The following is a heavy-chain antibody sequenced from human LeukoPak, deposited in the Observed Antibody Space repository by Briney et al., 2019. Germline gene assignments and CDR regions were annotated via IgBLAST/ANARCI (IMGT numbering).Heavy chain of an antibody. CDR2: INTNTGNP. CDR3: ARVLRSMVRGVPLPSY. D-gene: IGHD3-10*01. Sequence: GASVKVSCKASGYTFTSYAMNWVRQAPGQGLEWMGWINTNTGNPTYAQGFTGRFVFSLDTSVSTAYLQISSLKAEDTAVYYCARVLRSMVRGVPLPSYWGQGTLVTVSS. CDR1: GYTFTSYA. V-gene: IGHV7-4-1*02. J-gene: IGHJ4*02.